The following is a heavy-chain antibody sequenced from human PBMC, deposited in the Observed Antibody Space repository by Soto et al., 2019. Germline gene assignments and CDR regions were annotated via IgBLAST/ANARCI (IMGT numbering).Heavy chain of an antibody. V-gene: IGHV4-30-4*07. Sequence: TLSLTSAVTGCSISSGGYSWSWIRQPPGKGLEWIGYIYYSGSTYYNPSLKSRVTISVDTSKNQFSLKLSSVTAADTAVYYCARRYSSAFDIWGQGTMVT. CDR3: ARRYSSAFDI. CDR1: GCSISSGGYS. D-gene: IGHD6-13*01. CDR2: IYYSGST. J-gene: IGHJ3*02.